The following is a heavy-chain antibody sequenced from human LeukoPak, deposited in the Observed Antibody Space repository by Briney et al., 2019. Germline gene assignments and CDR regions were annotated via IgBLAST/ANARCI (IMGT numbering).Heavy chain of an antibody. D-gene: IGHD3-16*02. V-gene: IGHV4-61*01. CDR2: IYYSGST. Sequence: SETLSLTCTVSGGSVSSDSYYWSWIRQPPGKGLEWIGYIYYSGSTNYNPSLKSRVTISVNTSKNQFSLKLSSVTAADTAVYYCARGPNYVWGSYRYFNYWGQGTLVTVSS. J-gene: IGHJ4*02. CDR1: GGSVSSDSYY. CDR3: ARGPNYVWGSYRYFNY.